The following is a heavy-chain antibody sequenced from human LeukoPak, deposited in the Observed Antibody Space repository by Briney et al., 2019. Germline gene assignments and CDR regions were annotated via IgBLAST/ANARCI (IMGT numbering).Heavy chain of an antibody. V-gene: IGHV4-34*01. CDR3: ARGRGYSYGGSFTWFDP. J-gene: IGHJ5*02. D-gene: IGHD5-18*01. Sequence: PSETLSLTCAVYGGSFSGYYWSWLRQPPGKGLEWIGEINHSGSTNYNPSLKSRVTISVDTSKNQFSLKLSSVTAADTAVYYCARGRGYSYGGSFTWFDPWGQGTLVTVSS. CDR1: GGSFSGYY. CDR2: INHSGST.